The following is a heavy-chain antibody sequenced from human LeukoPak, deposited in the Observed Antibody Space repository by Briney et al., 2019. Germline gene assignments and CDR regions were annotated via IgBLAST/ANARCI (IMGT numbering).Heavy chain of an antibody. J-gene: IGHJ5*02. CDR2: ISGSGGST. CDR1: GFTLSSYA. D-gene: IGHD6-13*01. CDR3: AKCRGIAAAGTRDWFDP. V-gene: IGHV3-23*01. Sequence: GGSLRLSCAASGFTLSSYAMSWVRQAPGKGLEWVSAISGSGGSTYYADSVKGRFTISRDNSKNTLYLQMNSLRAEDTAVYYCAKCRGIAAAGTRDWFDPWGQGTLVTVSS.